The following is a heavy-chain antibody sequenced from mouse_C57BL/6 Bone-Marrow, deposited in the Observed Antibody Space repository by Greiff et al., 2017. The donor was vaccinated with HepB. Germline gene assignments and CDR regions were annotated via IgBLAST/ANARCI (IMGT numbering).Heavy chain of an antibody. Sequence: VMLVESGPGLVQPSQSLSITCTVSGFSLTSYGVHWVRQSPGKGLEWLGVIWSGGSTDYNAAFISRLSISKDNSKSQVFFKMNSLQADDTAIYYCARPAQAKGFAYWGQGTLVTVSA. D-gene: IGHD3-2*02. CDR2: IWSGGST. J-gene: IGHJ3*01. CDR1: GFSLTSYG. CDR3: ARPAQAKGFAY. V-gene: IGHV2-2*01.